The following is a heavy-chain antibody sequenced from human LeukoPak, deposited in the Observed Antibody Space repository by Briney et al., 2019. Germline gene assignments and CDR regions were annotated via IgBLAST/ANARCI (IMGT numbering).Heavy chain of an antibody. J-gene: IGHJ6*02. V-gene: IGHV3-23*01. CDR1: GFTFSTYA. CDR2: ISRSGSST. D-gene: IGHD4-17*01. CDR3: TKTRLNRLGFYYGIDV. Sequence: GGSLRLSCAASGFTFSTYAMTWVRQAPGKGLECVSVISRSGSSTHYADSVKGRFTISRDNSKNMLYLQMNSLRAEDTAIYYCTKTRLNRLGFYYGIDVWGQGTTVTVSS.